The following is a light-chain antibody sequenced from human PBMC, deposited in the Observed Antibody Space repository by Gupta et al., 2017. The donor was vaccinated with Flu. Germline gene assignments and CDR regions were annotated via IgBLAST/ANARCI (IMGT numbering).Light chain of an antibody. V-gene: IGKV3-11*01. CDR3: QHRSNWPIT. J-gene: IGKJ4*01. CDR2: DAS. Sequence: DIVFTQSPATLSLSPGERATLSCRASQSVNTYLAWYQQKPGQAPRLLIYDASNRATGIPARFSGSGSGTDFTLTISSLEPEDFAVYYCQHRSNWPITFGGGTKVEIK. CDR1: QSVNTY.